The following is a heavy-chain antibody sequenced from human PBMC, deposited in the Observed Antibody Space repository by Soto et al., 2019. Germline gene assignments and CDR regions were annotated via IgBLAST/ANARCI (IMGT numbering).Heavy chain of an antibody. D-gene: IGHD3-10*01. V-gene: IGHV3-23*01. CDR1: GFTFSSYA. CDR2: ISGSGGST. Sequence: PGGSLRISCAASGFTFSSYAMSWVRQAPGKGLEWVSAISGSGGSTYYADSVKGRFTISRDNSKNTLYLQMNSLRAEDTAVYYCAKSSAYYYCSGSDYYLDYWGRGTLVTGSS. CDR3: AKSSAYYYCSGSDYYLDY. J-gene: IGHJ4*02.